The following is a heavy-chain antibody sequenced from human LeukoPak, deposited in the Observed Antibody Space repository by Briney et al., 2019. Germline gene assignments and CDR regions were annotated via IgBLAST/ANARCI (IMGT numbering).Heavy chain of an antibody. Sequence: SETLSLTCAVSGDSVGSSNWWTWVRQPQGKGLEWIGEINLRGSTNYNPSLKSRVTIFLDEPKNQFSLKLNSVTAADTAVYYCARAGIGWNPADSWGQGTLVTVSS. CDR1: GDSVGSSNW. J-gene: IGHJ4*02. CDR3: ARAGIGWNPADS. D-gene: IGHD1-1*01. CDR2: INLRGST. V-gene: IGHV4-4*02.